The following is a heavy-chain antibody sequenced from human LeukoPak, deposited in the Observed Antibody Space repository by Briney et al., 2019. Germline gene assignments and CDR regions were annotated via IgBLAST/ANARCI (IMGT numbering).Heavy chain of an antibody. J-gene: IGHJ3*02. CDR1: GGSFSGYY. CDR2: INHSGST. V-gene: IGHV4-34*01. Sequence: SETLSLTCAVYGGSFSGYYWSWIRQPPGKGLEWMGEINHSGSTNYNPSLKSRVTISVDTSKNQCSLKLSSVTAADTAVYYCARVTMIVVVITTVSAFDIWGQGTMVTVSS. D-gene: IGHD3-22*01. CDR3: ARVTMIVVVITTVSAFDI.